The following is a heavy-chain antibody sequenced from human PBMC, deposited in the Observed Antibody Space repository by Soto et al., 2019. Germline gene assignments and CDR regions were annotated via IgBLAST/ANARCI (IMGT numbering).Heavy chain of an antibody. Sequence: EVQLVESGGGLVQPGGSLRLSCAASGFTVSSNYMSWVRQAPGKGLEWVSVIYSGGSTYYADSVKGRFTISRDNAKNTLYLQMNSLRAEDTAVYYCARGGSYGGNSEGEIDYWGQGTLVTVSS. D-gene: IGHD4-17*01. CDR2: IYSGGST. V-gene: IGHV3-66*01. CDR1: GFTVSSNY. J-gene: IGHJ4*02. CDR3: ARGGSYGGNSEGEIDY.